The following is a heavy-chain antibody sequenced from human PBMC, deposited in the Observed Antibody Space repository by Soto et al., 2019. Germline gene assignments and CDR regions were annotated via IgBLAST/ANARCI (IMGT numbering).Heavy chain of an antibody. CDR2: INHSGST. CDR1: GGSFSGYY. J-gene: IGHJ5*02. D-gene: IGHD3-10*01. CDR3: ARGFRPPMVRGVIMFDP. V-gene: IGHV4-34*01. Sequence: SETLSLTCAVYGGSFSGYYWSWIRQPPGKGLEWIGEINHSGSTNYNPSLKSRVTISVDTSKNQFSLKLSSVTAADTAVYYCARGFRPPMVRGVIMFDPWGQGTLVTVSS.